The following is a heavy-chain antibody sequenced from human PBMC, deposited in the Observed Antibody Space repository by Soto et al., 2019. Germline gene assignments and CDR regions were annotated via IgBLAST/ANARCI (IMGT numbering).Heavy chain of an antibody. Sequence: QVQLQESGPGLVKPSQTLSLTCTVSGGSISNGGYYWTWIRQHPGKGLEWIGYIYFGGRSIYNPSLRSRISMSVDASKNQFSLTMSSLTAADTAVYYCAKEIREWGQGTLVTVSS. CDR2: IYFGGRS. CDR1: GGSISNGGYY. V-gene: IGHV4-31*03. J-gene: IGHJ4*02. CDR3: AKEIRE. D-gene: IGHD3-10*01.